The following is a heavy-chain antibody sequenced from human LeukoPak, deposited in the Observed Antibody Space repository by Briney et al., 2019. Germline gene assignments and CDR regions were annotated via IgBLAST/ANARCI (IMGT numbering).Heavy chain of an antibody. CDR1: GYTFTSYY. CDR3: ATFGGGYFDWLS. CDR2: INPNSGGT. Sequence: ASVKVSCKASGYTFTSYYMHWVRQAPGQGLEWMGRINPNSGGTNYAQKFQGRVTMTRDTSISTAYMELSRLRSDDTAVYYCATFGGGYFDWLSWGQGTLVTVSS. V-gene: IGHV1-2*06. D-gene: IGHD3-9*01. J-gene: IGHJ4*02.